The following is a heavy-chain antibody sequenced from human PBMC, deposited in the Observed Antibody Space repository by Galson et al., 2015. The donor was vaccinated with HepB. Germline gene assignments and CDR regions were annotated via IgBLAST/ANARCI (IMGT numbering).Heavy chain of an antibody. Sequence: LSLTCTVSGGSISSGGYYWSWIRQHPGKGLEWIGYIYYSGSTYYNPSLKSRVTISVDTSKNQFSLKLSSVTAADTAVYYCASSGWLSIYYFDYWGQGTLVTVSS. V-gene: IGHV4-31*03. CDR1: GGSISSGGYY. CDR2: IYYSGST. CDR3: ASSGWLSIYYFDY. D-gene: IGHD5-12*01. J-gene: IGHJ4*02.